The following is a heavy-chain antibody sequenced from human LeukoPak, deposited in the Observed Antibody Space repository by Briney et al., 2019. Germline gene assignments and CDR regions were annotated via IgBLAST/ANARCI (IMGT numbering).Heavy chain of an antibody. Sequence: SETLSLTCTVSGASISYYYWTWIRQPPGKGLEWIAYIYYSGTTNYNPSFRSRVTLSVDTSKSQISLRLSSVTAADTAVYYCARAYYDTSGYPGWYFDLWGRGTLVTVSS. D-gene: IGHD3-22*01. V-gene: IGHV4-59*01. CDR3: ARAYYDTSGYPGWYFDL. CDR1: GASISYYY. J-gene: IGHJ2*01. CDR2: IYYSGTT.